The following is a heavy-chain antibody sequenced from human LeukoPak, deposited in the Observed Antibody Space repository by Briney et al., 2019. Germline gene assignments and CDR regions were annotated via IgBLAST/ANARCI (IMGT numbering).Heavy chain of an antibody. CDR1: SSSISSGTFS. V-gene: IGHV4-30-4*07. CDR3: ARVSAAQYFDY. CDR2: IYYSGST. J-gene: IGHJ4*02. D-gene: IGHD3-10*01. Sequence: PSETLSLTCTVSSSSISSGTFSWSWIRQPPGKGLEWIGYIYYSGSTYYNPSLNSRFTISVDASKNQFSLELSSVTAADTAVYYCARVSAAQYFDYWGQGTLVTVSS.